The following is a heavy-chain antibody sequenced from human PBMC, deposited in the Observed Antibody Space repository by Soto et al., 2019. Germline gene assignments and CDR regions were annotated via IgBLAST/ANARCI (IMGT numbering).Heavy chain of an antibody. CDR3: ARLANIFGFDN. D-gene: IGHD3-3*02. CDR2: IYPGDSDT. CDR1: GYIFTNYW. J-gene: IGHJ4*01. V-gene: IGHV5-51*01. Sequence: GESLKISCQGPGYIFTNYWIGWVRQMPGKGLEWMGIIYPGDSDTRYSPSFQAKVTISADKSISTAYLQWSSLKASDTAMYYGARLANIFGFDNWGHGSMVTVSS.